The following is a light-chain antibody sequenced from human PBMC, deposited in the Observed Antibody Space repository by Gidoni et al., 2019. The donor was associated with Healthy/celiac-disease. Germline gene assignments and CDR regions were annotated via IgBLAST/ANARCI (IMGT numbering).Light chain of an antibody. Sequence: DIVMTQSTDSLTLALGERANINCKSSQSVLYSSNNKKYLAWYQQKPGQPPKLLIYWASTRESGVPDRFSGSGSGTDFTLTISSLQAEDVAVYYCQQYYSTPLTFGGGTKVEIK. CDR3: QQYYSTPLT. CDR2: WAS. J-gene: IGKJ4*01. CDR1: QSVLYSSNNKKY. V-gene: IGKV4-1*01.